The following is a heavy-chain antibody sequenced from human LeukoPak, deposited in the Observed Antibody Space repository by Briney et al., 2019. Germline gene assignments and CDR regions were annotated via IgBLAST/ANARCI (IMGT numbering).Heavy chain of an antibody. D-gene: IGHD3-3*01. V-gene: IGHV4-31*03. J-gene: IGHJ4*02. CDR2: IYYSGST. CDR3: ATYDFWSGYYGDY. Sequence: SETLSLTCTVSGGSISSGGYYWSWIRQHPGKGLEWIGYIYYSGSTYYNPSLKSRVTISVDTSKNQFSLKLSSVTAADTAVYYCATYDFWSGYYGDYWGQGTLVTVSS. CDR1: GGSISSGGYY.